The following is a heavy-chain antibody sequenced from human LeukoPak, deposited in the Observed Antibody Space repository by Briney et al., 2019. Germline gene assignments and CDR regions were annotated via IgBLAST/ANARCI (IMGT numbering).Heavy chain of an antibody. Sequence: GGSLRLSCAASGFTFSSYGMHWVRQAPGKGLEWVAVIWYDGSNKYYADSVKSRFTISRDNSKNTLYLQMNSLRAEDTAVYYCARDCYYGSGSCLDYWGQGTLVTVSS. V-gene: IGHV3-33*01. CDR3: ARDCYYGSGSCLDY. D-gene: IGHD3-10*01. CDR2: IWYDGSNK. CDR1: GFTFSSYG. J-gene: IGHJ4*02.